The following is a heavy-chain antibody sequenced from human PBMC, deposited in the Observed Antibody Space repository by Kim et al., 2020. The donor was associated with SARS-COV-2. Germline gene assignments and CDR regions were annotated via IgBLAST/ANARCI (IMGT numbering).Heavy chain of an antibody. D-gene: IGHD3-10*01. V-gene: IGHV3-11*06. Sequence: KGRFTISRDNAKNSLYLQMNSLRAEETAVYYCAREGPYGSGSYYTWYFDLWGRGTLVTVSS. CDR3: AREGPYGSGSYYTWYFDL. J-gene: IGHJ2*01.